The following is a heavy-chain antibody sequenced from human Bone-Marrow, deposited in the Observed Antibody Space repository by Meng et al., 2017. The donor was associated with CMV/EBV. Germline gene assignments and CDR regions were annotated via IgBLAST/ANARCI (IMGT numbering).Heavy chain of an antibody. V-gene: IGHV4-39*07. CDR3: ASLPLYSNPPANYYYGMDV. D-gene: IGHD4-11*01. J-gene: IGHJ6*02. CDR2: INHSGST. CDR1: GGSISSSSYY. Sequence: GSLRLSCTVSGGSISSSSYYWGWIRQPPGKGLEWIGEINHSGSTNYNPSLKSRVTISVDTSKNQFSLKLSSVTAADTAVYYCASLPLYSNPPANYYYGMDVWGQGTTVTVSS.